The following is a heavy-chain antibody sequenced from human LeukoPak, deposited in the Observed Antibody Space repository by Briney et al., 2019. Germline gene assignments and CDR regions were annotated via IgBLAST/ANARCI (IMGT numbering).Heavy chain of an antibody. CDR2: ICHSGST. Sequence: PSETLSLTCTVSGDSISSSNYYWGWIRQPPGKGLEWIASICHSGSTFYNAHLKSRVTISVDTSRNHLSLMVRSVSAADTAVYHCARHAPHETGDKRGFVYWGQGTLVTVYS. CDR1: GDSISSSNYY. J-gene: IGHJ4*02. CDR3: ARHAPHETGDKRGFVY. D-gene: IGHD4-23*01. V-gene: IGHV4-39*01.